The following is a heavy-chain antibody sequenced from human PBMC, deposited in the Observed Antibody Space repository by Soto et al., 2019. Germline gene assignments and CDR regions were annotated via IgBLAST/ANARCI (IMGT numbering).Heavy chain of an antibody. V-gene: IGHV1-2*04. J-gene: IGHJ2*01. Sequence: QVQLVQSGAEVKKPGASVKVSCKASGYTFTGYYMHWVRQAPGQGLEWMGWINPNSGGTNYAQKFQGWVTMTRDTSISTAYMELSRLRSDDTAVYYCARELRRSAVYAKYWYFDLWGRGTLVTVSS. CDR2: INPNSGGT. D-gene: IGHD2-8*01. CDR3: ARELRRSAVYAKYWYFDL. CDR1: GYTFTGYY.